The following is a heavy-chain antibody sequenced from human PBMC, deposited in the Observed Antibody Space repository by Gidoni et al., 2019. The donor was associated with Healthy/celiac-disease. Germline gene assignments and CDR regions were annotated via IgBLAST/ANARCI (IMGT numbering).Heavy chain of an antibody. CDR3: ARGPYMVRGAFNWFDP. J-gene: IGHJ5*02. CDR1: GFTFRSYS. Sequence: EVQLVESGGGLVQPGGSLRLSCAASGFTFRSYSMNWVRQAPGKGLEWVSYISSSSSTIYYADSVKGRFTISRDNAKNSLYLQMNSLRDEDTAVYYCARGPYMVRGAFNWFDPWGQGTLVTVSS. D-gene: IGHD3-10*01. V-gene: IGHV3-48*02. CDR2: ISSSSSTI.